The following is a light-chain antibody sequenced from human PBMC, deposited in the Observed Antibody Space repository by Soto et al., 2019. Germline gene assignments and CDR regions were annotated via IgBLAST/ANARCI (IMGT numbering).Light chain of an antibody. CDR1: SSDVGGYNY. J-gene: IGLJ1*01. CDR3: SSYAGSNNYV. V-gene: IGLV2-8*01. CDR2: EVS. Sequence: QSALTQPPSASGSPGQSVTISCTGTSSDVGGYNYVSWYQQHPGKAPKLMIYEVSKRPSGVPDRFSGSKSGNTASLTVSGLQAEDEADYYCSSYAGSNNYVFGTETKFTVL.